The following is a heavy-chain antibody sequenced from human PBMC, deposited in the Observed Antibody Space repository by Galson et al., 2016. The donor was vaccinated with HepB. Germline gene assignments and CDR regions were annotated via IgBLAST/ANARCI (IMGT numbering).Heavy chain of an antibody. CDR3: ARVGGATNDY. Sequence: SLRLSCAASGFTFSDFYMTWIRQAPGKGLEYVSHISHRGSDTNYADSVKGRFTISRDNAKKSLYLQMSSLRAEDTAIYYCARVGGATNDYWGRGTLVTVSS. D-gene: IGHD1-26*01. J-gene: IGHJ4*02. CDR2: ISHRGSDT. CDR1: GFTFSDFY. V-gene: IGHV3-11*06.